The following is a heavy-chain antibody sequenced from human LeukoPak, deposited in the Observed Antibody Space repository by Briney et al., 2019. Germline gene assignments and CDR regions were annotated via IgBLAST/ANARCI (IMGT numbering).Heavy chain of an antibody. CDR1: GFSFSSYG. Sequence: GGSLRLSCAASGFSFSSYGMQWVRQTPGKGLEWEAVISHDGNNKYYADSVKGRFTISRDNSKNTLYLQMSSLTPEDTAVYYCAKDSEAVAANGGFDYWGQGTLVTVSS. CDR2: ISHDGNNK. D-gene: IGHD6-19*01. CDR3: AKDSEAVAANGGFDY. V-gene: IGHV3-30*18. J-gene: IGHJ4*02.